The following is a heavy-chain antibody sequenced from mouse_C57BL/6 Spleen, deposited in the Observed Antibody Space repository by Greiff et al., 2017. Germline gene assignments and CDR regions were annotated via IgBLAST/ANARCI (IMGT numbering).Heavy chain of an antibody. J-gene: IGHJ4*01. CDR1: GYTFTSYW. Sequence: QVQLQQPGTELVKPGASVKLSCKASGYTFTSYWMHWVKQRPGQGLEWIGNINPSNGGTNYNEKFKSKATLTVDKSSSTAYMQLSSLTSEDSAGDYCARVLVRDPLAMDYWGQGTSVTVSS. V-gene: IGHV1-53*01. D-gene: IGHD3-1*01. CDR3: ARVLVRDPLAMDY. CDR2: INPSNGGT.